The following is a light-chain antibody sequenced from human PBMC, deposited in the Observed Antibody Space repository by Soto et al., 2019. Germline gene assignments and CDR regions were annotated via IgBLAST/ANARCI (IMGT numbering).Light chain of an antibody. Sequence: QSALTQPASVSGSPGQSITISCTGTSSDVGGYNYVSWYQQHPGKAPKLMIYDVSNRPSGVSNRFSGSKSGNTASLTISGLQAEDESDYYCGSYTSSSTYVVLGGGTKLHVL. J-gene: IGLJ2*01. V-gene: IGLV2-14*01. CDR1: SSDVGGYNY. CDR2: DVS. CDR3: GSYTSSSTYVV.